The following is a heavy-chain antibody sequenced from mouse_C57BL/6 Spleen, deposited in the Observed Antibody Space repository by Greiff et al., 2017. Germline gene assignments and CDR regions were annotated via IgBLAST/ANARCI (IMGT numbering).Heavy chain of an antibody. CDR1: GFTFSDYG. Sequence: EVKLMESGGGLVKPGGSLKLSCAASGFTFSDYGMHWVRQAPEKGLEWVAYISSGSSTIYYADTVKGRFTISRDNAKNTLFLHMTSLRSEDTAMYYCARPPLYYGNYHWYFDVWGTGTTVTVSS. CDR3: ARPPLYYGNYHWYFDV. V-gene: IGHV5-17*01. J-gene: IGHJ1*03. D-gene: IGHD2-1*01. CDR2: ISSGSSTI.